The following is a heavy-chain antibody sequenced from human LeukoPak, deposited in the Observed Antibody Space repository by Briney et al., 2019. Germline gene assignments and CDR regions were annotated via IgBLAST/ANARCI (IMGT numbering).Heavy chain of an antibody. CDR3: ARRLGRYCSSTSRYSGYFDY. Sequence: WETLSLTCTVSGGSISSSSYYWGWIRQPPGKGREWIGSIYYSGSTYCNPSLKLRVTISVDTSKNQFSLKMNSVTAADTAVYYCARRLGRYCSSTSRYSGYFDYWGQGTLVIVSS. V-gene: IGHV4-39*01. CDR2: IYYSGST. J-gene: IGHJ4*02. D-gene: IGHD2-2*01. CDR1: GGSISSSSYY.